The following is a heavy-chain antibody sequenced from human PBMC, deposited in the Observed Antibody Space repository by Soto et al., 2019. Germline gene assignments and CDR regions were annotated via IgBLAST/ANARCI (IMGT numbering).Heavy chain of an antibody. CDR2: IYHSGST. V-gene: IGHV4-30-2*01. CDR3: ARDFSGSYFPDY. CDR1: GGSISSGGYS. Sequence: PSETLSLTCAVSGGSISSGGYSWSWIRQPPGKGLEWIGYIYHSGSTYYNPSLKSRVTISVDRSKNQLSLKLSSVTAADTAVYYCARDFSGSYFPDYWGQGTLVTVSS. D-gene: IGHD1-26*01. J-gene: IGHJ4*02.